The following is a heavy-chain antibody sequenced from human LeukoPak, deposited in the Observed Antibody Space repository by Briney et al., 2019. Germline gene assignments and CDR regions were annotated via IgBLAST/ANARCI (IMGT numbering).Heavy chain of an antibody. CDR2: IIPIFGTA. D-gene: IGHD3-22*01. CDR1: GGTFSSYA. Sequence: SVKVSCKASGGTFSSYAISWVRQAPGQGLEWMGGIIPIFGTANYAQKFQGRVTITADESTSTAYMELSSLRSEDTAVYYCARSTYYYDSSGYCDYWGQGTLVTVSS. J-gene: IGHJ4*02. CDR3: ARSTYYYDSSGYCDY. V-gene: IGHV1-69*13.